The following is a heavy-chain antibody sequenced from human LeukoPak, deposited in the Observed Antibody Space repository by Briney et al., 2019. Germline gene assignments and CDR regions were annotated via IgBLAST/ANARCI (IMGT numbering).Heavy chain of an antibody. J-gene: IGHJ6*02. D-gene: IGHD5-18*01. V-gene: IGHV4-4*07. CDR1: GGSISSYY. CDR2: IYTSGST. Sequence: SQTLSLTCTVSGGSISSYYWSWIRQPAGKGLEWIGRIYTSGSTNYNPSLKSRVTMSVDTSKNQFSLKLSSVTAADTAVYYCARGRGYGLYYYYYGMDVWGQGTTVTVSS. CDR3: ARGRGYGLYYYYYGMDV.